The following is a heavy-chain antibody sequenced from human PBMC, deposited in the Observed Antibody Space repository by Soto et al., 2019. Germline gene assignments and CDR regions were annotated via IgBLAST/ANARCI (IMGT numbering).Heavy chain of an antibody. CDR3: ARDQCSGGSCYSYYYYAGRDG. Sequence: PGGSLRLSCAASGFTFSSYSMNWVRQAPGKGLEWVSSISSSSYIYYADSVKGRFTISRDNAKNSLYLQMNSLRAEDTAVYYCARDQCSGGSCYSYYYYAGRDGWGQGTTVTVSS. V-gene: IGHV3-21*01. D-gene: IGHD2-15*01. CDR2: ISSSSYI. CDR1: GFTFSSYS. J-gene: IGHJ6*02.